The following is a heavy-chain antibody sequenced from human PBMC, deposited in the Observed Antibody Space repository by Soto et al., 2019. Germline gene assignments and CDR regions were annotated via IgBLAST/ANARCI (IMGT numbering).Heavy chain of an antibody. V-gene: IGHV3-23*01. J-gene: IGHJ4*02. D-gene: IGHD2-15*01. Sequence: EVQLLESGGGLVQPGGSLRLSCAASGFTFSSYAMSWVRQAPGKGLEWVSAISGSGGSTYYADSVKGRFTISRDNSKNTLYLQMNSLRAEDTAAYYCAKLGNCSGGSCLRYFDYWGQGTLVTVSS. CDR1: GFTFSSYA. CDR3: AKLGNCSGGSCLRYFDY. CDR2: ISGSGGST.